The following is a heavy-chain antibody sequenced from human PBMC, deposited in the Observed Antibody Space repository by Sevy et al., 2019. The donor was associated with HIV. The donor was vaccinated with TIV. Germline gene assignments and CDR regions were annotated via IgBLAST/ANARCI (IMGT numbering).Heavy chain of an antibody. J-gene: IGHJ4*02. CDR1: GFTFSSYW. CDR2: INEDGSVI. Sequence: GGSLRLSCAASGFTFSSYWMSWVRQAPGKGLEWVANINEDGSVIYYVDSVKGRFTISRDNAKNSLYLQMNSLKAEDTAVYYCSRAEDYWGQGTLVTVSS. CDR3: SRAEDY. V-gene: IGHV3-7*04.